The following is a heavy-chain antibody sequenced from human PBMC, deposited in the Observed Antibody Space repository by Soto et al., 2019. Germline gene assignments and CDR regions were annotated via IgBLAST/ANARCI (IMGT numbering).Heavy chain of an antibody. J-gene: IGHJ4*02. D-gene: IGHD6-19*01. Sequence: PGGSLRLSCAASGFTFSGYAMSWVRQAPGKGLEWVSAISGSGGSTYYADSVKGRFTISRDNSKNTLYLQMNSLRAEDTAVYYCGRSSGWFVIKIENAGVDYWGQGTLVTVSS. CDR3: GRSSGWFVIKIENAGVDY. V-gene: IGHV3-23*01. CDR2: ISGSGGST. CDR1: GFTFSGYA.